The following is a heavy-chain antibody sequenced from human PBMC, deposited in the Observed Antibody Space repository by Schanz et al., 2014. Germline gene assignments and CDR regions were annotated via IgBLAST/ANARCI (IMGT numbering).Heavy chain of an antibody. CDR3: AREAGGQNDRDTDTHKYTYLDV. Sequence: EVRLVESGGGLVQPGGSVRLSCGASGFSFSTHWMAWVRQAPGKGLEWVSNIGDDGADKYYLDSVRGRFTISRDNTKNILHLEMNNLRADDTAVYFCAREAGGQNDRDTDTHKYTYLDVWGKGTTVTVSS. V-gene: IGHV3-7*01. J-gene: IGHJ6*03. CDR2: IGDDGADK. CDR1: GFSFSTHW. D-gene: IGHD1-1*01.